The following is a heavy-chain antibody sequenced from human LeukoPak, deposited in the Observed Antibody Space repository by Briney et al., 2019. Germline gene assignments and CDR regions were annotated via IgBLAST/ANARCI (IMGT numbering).Heavy chain of an antibody. Sequence: GGAPRLSCAASGFTFSSYAISGVRQTPGKRLERVSAISGSGGRTYYADSVKGRFTISRDDSKNTLYLQINSLRAEDRAGYYCAKEREYSGYEPLPNDYWGQGTLVTVSS. J-gene: IGHJ4*02. CDR3: AKEREYSGYEPLPNDY. CDR1: GFTFSSYA. V-gene: IGHV3-23*01. D-gene: IGHD5-12*01. CDR2: ISGSGGRT.